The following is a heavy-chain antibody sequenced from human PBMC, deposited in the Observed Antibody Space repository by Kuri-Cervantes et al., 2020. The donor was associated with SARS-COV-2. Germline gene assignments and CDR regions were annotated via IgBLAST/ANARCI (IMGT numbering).Heavy chain of an antibody. V-gene: IGHV3-11*06. CDR3: VTDPSDGIYYYYGMDV. CDR1: GFTFSDYY. Sequence: GESLKISCAASGFTFSDYYMSWIRQAPGKGLEWVSYISSSSSYTNYPNSVKGRFTISRANAKNSLYRQMNSLRGEDTAVYYCVTDPSDGIYYYYGMDVWGQGTTVTVSS. CDR2: ISSSSSYT. D-gene: IGHD1-14*01. J-gene: IGHJ6*02.